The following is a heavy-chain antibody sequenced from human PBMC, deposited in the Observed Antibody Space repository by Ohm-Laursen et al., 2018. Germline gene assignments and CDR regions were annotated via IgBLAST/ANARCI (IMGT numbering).Heavy chain of an antibody. D-gene: IGHD1-26*01. V-gene: IGHV4-4*07. CDR2: VYATGTT. J-gene: IGHJ4*02. Sequence: SDTLSLTCTISGGAISSYYWGWIRQTAGKGLEWIGRVYATGTTNYNPSLGSRVTMSVDTSKNQLSLRLTSVTAADTAVYYCATVDSVGASWYWGQGALVTVSS. CDR1: GGAISSYY. CDR3: ATVDSVGASWY.